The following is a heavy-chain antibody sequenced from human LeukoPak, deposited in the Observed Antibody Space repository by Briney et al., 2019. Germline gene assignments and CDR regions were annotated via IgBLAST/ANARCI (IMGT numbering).Heavy chain of an antibody. V-gene: IGHV4-34*01. CDR3: ARHGGTVTQSNYGMDV. D-gene: IGHD4-11*01. Sequence: SETLSLTCAVYGGSFSGYYWSWIRQPPGKGLEWIGEINHSGSTNYNPSLKSRVTISVDTSKNQFSLKLSSVTAADTAVYYCARHGGTVTQSNYGMDVWGQGTTVTVSS. J-gene: IGHJ6*02. CDR1: GGSFSGYY. CDR2: INHSGST.